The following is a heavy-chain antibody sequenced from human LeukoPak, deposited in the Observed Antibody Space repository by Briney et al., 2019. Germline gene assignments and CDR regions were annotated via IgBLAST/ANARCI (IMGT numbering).Heavy chain of an antibody. Sequence: PGGSLRLSCAASGFTFSNAWMSWVRQAPGKGLEWVGRIKSKTDGGTTDYAAPVKGRFTIPRDDSKNTLYLQMNSLRAEDTTVYYCARDCRDYGSGSYCGIDYWGQGTLVTVSS. CDR2: IKSKTDGGTT. D-gene: IGHD3-10*01. J-gene: IGHJ4*02. V-gene: IGHV3-15*01. CDR1: GFTFSNAW. CDR3: ARDCRDYGSGSYCGIDY.